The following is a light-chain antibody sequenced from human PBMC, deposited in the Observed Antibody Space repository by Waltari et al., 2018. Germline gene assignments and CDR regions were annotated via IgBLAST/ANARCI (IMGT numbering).Light chain of an antibody. Sequence: DIQMTQSPSSLSASVGDRVTITCRASRSISSYLNWYQQKPGKAPKLLIYAASSLQSGVPSRFSGSGSGTDFTLTISSLQPEDFATYYCQQSYSTFLWTFGQGTKVEIK. CDR2: AAS. CDR1: RSISSY. V-gene: IGKV1-39*01. CDR3: QQSYSTFLWT. J-gene: IGKJ1*01.